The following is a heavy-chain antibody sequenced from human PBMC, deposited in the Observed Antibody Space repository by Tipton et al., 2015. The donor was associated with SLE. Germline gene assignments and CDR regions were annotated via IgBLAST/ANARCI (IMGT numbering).Heavy chain of an antibody. J-gene: IGHJ6*02. CDR3: ARGMLTWRGAIVGVDV. D-gene: IGHD2-8*01. CDR2: VYHTGSI. Sequence: TLSLTCSISGGSMSSFYWSWIRQPPGKGLEWIGYVYHTGSINYNPSLMSRVTISIDTAKNQFSLKLTSVTAADTAVYYCARGMLTWRGAIVGVDVWGQGTTVNVSS. V-gene: IGHV4-59*08. CDR1: GGSMSSFY.